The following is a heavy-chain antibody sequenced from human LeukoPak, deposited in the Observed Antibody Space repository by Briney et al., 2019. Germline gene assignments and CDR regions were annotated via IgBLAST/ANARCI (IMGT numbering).Heavy chain of an antibody. J-gene: IGHJ4*02. Sequence: GGSLRLSCAVSGFAFGSEAMSWVRQSPARGLEWVSSISSSSSYIYYADSVKGRFTISRDNAKNSLYLQMNSLRAEDTAVYYCARWSSLSTVVTLGYYFDYWGQGTLVTVSS. CDR2: ISSSSSYI. CDR3: ARWSSLSTVVTLGYYFDY. V-gene: IGHV3-21*01. D-gene: IGHD4-23*01. CDR1: GFAFGSEA.